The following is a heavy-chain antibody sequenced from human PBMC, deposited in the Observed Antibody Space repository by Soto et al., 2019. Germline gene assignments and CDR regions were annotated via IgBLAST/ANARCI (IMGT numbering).Heavy chain of an antibody. J-gene: IGHJ5*02. CDR1: GYTFTSYG. D-gene: IGHD2-2*01. CDR3: ARGGGYCSSTSCHNWFDP. V-gene: IGHV1-18*01. CDR2: ISAYNGNT. Sequence: ASVKVSCKASGYTFTSYGISWVRQAPGQGLEWMGWISAYNGNTNYAQKLQGRVTMTTDTSTSTAYMELRSLRSDDTAVYYCARGGGYCSSTSCHNWFDPWGQGTLVTLSS.